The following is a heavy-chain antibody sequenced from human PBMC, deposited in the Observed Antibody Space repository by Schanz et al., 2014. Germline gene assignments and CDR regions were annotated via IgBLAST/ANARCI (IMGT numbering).Heavy chain of an antibody. V-gene: IGHV3-7*02. CDR3: AKSDAFDI. CDR2: IKEDGSVK. CDR1: TFTFSSDC. Sequence: EVQLVESGGGLVQPGGSLRLSCAASTFTFSSDCMSWVRQAPGKGLEWVANIKEDGSVKDYVDSVKGRFTISRDNAKNTLYLQMNSLRAEDTAVYYCAKSDAFDIWGQGTLVTVSS. J-gene: IGHJ3*02.